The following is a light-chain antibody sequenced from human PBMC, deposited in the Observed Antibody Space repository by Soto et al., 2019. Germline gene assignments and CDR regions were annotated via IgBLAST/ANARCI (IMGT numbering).Light chain of an antibody. Sequence: EIVLTQSPGTLSLSPGERATLSCRASQSVSSSYLAWYQQKPGQAPRLLIYGASSRATGIPDRFSGSGSGTDFTLTISRLEPEDVAVYYCQQCGSSPATFGGGTKVEIK. J-gene: IGKJ4*01. CDR3: QQCGSSPAT. V-gene: IGKV3-20*01. CDR2: GAS. CDR1: QSVSSSY.